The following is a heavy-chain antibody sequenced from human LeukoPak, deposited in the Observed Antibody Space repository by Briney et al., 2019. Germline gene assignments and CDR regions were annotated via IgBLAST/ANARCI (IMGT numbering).Heavy chain of an antibody. V-gene: IGHV3-66*01. J-gene: IGHJ6*03. D-gene: IGHD3-22*01. CDR1: GFTFSSYS. CDR3: GITMIVGDYMDV. CDR2: IYSGGST. Sequence: PGGSLRLSCAASGFTFSSYSMNWVRQAPGKGLEWVSVIYSGGSTYYADSVKGRFTISRDNSKNTLYLQMNSLRAEDTAVYYCGITMIVGDYMDVWGKGTTVTISS.